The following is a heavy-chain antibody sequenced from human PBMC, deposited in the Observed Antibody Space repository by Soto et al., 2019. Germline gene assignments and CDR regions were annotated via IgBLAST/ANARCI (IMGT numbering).Heavy chain of an antibody. Sequence: SATLSLTCAVSGGSISTSNWWNWVRQPPGKGLEWIGEIYYSGRTNFNPSLKSRVTISIDKSKNQVSLRLSSVTAADTAVYYCARRAVAGTSWFDPWGQGTQVTVSS. CDR1: GGSISTSNW. CDR2: IYYSGRT. V-gene: IGHV4-4*02. CDR3: ARRAVAGTSWFDP. D-gene: IGHD6-19*01. J-gene: IGHJ5*02.